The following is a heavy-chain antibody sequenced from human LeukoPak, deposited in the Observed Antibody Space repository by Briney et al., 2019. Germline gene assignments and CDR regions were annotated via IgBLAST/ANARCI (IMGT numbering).Heavy chain of an antibody. CDR3: AKAYGSGSYYHYGMDV. CDR1: GFTFNTYA. Sequence: PGGSLRLSCAASGFTFNTYALTRVRQAPGKGLEWVSEITGSGDSTYYAASVKGRFTISRDNSKNTLYLQMNSLRAEDTAVYYCAKAYGSGSYYHYGMDVWGQGTTVTVSS. J-gene: IGHJ6*02. V-gene: IGHV3-23*01. D-gene: IGHD3-10*01. CDR2: ITGSGDST.